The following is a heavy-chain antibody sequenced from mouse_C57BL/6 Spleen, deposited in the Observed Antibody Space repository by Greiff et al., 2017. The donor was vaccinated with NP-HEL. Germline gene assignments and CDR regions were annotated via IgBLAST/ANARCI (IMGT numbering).Heavy chain of an antibody. CDR2: IWSDGST. CDR3: ARQKIYDGYYLGAMDY. V-gene: IGHV2-6-1*01. CDR1: GFSLTSYG. D-gene: IGHD2-3*01. Sequence: QVQLQQSGPGLVAPSQSLSITCTVSGFSLTSYGVHWVRQPPGKGLEWLVVIWSDGSTTYNSALKSRLSISKDNSKSQVFLKMNSLQTDDTAMYYCARQKIYDGYYLGAMDYWGQGTSVTVSS. J-gene: IGHJ4*01.